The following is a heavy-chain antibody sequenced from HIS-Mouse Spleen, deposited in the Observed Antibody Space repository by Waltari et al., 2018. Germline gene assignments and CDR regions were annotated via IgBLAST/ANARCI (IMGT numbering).Heavy chain of an antibody. Sequence: QVQLVQSGAEVKKPGASVKVSCKASGYTFTGYYMPWVRQATGQGLEWMGWINPNSGGTNYAQKFQGRVTMTRDTSISTAYMELSRLRSDDTAVYYCARQRTRDYVAFDIWGQGTMVTVSS. CDR3: ARQRTRDYVAFDI. CDR2: INPNSGGT. V-gene: IGHV1-2*02. J-gene: IGHJ3*02. CDR1: GYTFTGYY. D-gene: IGHD4-17*01.